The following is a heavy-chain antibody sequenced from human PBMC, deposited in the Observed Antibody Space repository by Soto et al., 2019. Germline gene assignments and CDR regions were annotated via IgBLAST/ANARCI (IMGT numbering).Heavy chain of an antibody. CDR3: ARKLLWFGESSYYMDV. CDR2: ISWNSGSI. D-gene: IGHD3-10*01. Sequence: GGSLRLSCAASGFTFDDYAMHWVRQAPGKGLEWVSGISWNSGSIGYADSVKGRFTISRDNAKNSLYLQMNSLRAEDTALYYCARKLLWFGESSYYMDVWGKGTTVTVSS. V-gene: IGHV3-9*01. J-gene: IGHJ6*03. CDR1: GFTFDDYA.